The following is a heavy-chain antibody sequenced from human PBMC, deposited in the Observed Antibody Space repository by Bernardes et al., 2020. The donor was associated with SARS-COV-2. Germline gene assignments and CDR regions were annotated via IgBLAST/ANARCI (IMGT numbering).Heavy chain of an antibody. CDR1: GGSIPSSNNY. Sequence: LSPTCTVSGGSIPSSNNYWGWLRQPAGKGLEWIRRIYSPGTTNYNLSLKNRVTMSVATSKNQFSLKVTSVTAADTAVYYCARDSGNIVTTTERFDYWGRGTLVTVTA. CDR3: ARDSGNIVTTTERFDY. V-gene: IGHV4-61*02. CDR2: IYSPGTT. J-gene: IGHJ4*02. D-gene: IGHD5-12*01.